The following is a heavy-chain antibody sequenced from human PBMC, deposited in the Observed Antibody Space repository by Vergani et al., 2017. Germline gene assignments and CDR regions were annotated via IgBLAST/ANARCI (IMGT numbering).Heavy chain of an antibody. V-gene: IGHV3-7*01. J-gene: IGHJ5*02. CDR1: GFIFSHYW. CDR3: ARINYYGSSGYSLTRWHNWFDP. Sequence: EVQLVESGGGLVQPGGSLRLSCAASGFIFSHYWMSWVRQAPGQGLEWVANINQDGSEKYYVDSVTGRFTISRDNAKNSLYLQMNSLRAEDTALYYCARINYYGSSGYSLTRWHNWFDPWGQGTMITCSS. CDR2: INQDGSEK. D-gene: IGHD3-22*01.